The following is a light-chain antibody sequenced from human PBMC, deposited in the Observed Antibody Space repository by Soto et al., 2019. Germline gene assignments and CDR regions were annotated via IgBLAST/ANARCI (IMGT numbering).Light chain of an antibody. V-gene: IGLV2-14*01. CDR1: SGDVGGYDY. J-gene: IGLJ1*01. Sequence: QSVLTQPASVSGSPGQSIAISCTGTSGDVGGYDYVSWYQQHPDKAPKLMIYEVTKRPSWVSNRFSGSKSGNTASLTIPGLQPEDEADYYCSSHTSGSTRVFGSGTKLNVL. CDR2: EVT. CDR3: SSHTSGSTRV.